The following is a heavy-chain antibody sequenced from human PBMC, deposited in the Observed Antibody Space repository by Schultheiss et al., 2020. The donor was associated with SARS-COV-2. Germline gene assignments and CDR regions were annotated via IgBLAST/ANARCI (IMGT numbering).Heavy chain of an antibody. V-gene: IGHV3-15*07. CDR2: IKSKTDGGTT. J-gene: IGHJ4*02. CDR3: TTPSGYYTNDFDY. CDR1: GFTFSNAW. Sequence: GSLRLSCAASGFTFSNAWMNWVRQAPGKGLEWVGRIKSKTDGGTTDYAAPVKGRFTISRDDSKNTLYLQMNSLKTEDTAVYYCTTPSGYYTNDFDYWGQGTLVTVSS. D-gene: IGHD3-3*01.